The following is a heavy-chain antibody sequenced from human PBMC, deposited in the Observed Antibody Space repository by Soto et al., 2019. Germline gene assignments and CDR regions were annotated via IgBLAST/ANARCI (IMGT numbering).Heavy chain of an antibody. J-gene: IGHJ6*02. CDR3: ARPNRIAVAGTRRNYYYGMDV. CDR1: GGSISSSSYY. Sequence: SETLSLTCTVSGGSISSSSYYWGWIRHPPGKGLEWIGSIYYSGITYYNPSLKSRVTISVDTSKNQFSLKLSSVTAADTAVYYCARPNRIAVAGTRRNYYYGMDVWGQATTVTVSS. V-gene: IGHV4-39*01. D-gene: IGHD6-19*01. CDR2: IYYSGIT.